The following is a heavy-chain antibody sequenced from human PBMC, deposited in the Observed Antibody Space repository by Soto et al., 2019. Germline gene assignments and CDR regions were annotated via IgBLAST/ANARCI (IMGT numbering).Heavy chain of an antibody. J-gene: IGHJ5*02. Sequence: GVLRLSCAASGFTFSGYSMNWVRQAPGKGLEWVSSLSGSSSYIYYADSVKGRFTISRDNAKNSLYLQMNSLRAEDTAVYYCARDRDDYGELHPNTPWGQGTLVTVSS. CDR3: ARDRDDYGELHPNTP. D-gene: IGHD4-17*01. CDR2: LSGSSSYI. V-gene: IGHV3-21*01. CDR1: GFTFSGYS.